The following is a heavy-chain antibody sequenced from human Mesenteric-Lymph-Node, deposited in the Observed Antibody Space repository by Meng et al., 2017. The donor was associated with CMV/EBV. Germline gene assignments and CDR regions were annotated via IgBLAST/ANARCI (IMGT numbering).Heavy chain of an antibody. CDR3: AGGSGSYYNDGMDV. CDR2: INWSGGST. CDR1: GFTFYDYG. Sequence: GESLKISCATSGFTFYDYGMTWVRQAPGKGLVWVSSINWSGGSTGYADSVKGRFTISRDNAKNSLYLQMNSLRAEDTAVYYCAGGSGSYYNDGMDVWGQGTTVTVSS. J-gene: IGHJ6*02. D-gene: IGHD3-10*01. V-gene: IGHV3-20*04.